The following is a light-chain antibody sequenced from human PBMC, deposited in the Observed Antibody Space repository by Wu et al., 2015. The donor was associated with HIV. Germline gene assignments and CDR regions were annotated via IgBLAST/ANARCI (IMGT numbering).Light chain of an antibody. CDR1: QSVRSY. J-gene: IGKJ5*01. CDR3: QQRENWPIT. CDR2: SAS. Sequence: EIVLTQSPAILSLSPGERATLSCWASQSVRSYLAWYQQKPGQSPRLLIYSASNRAPGIPARFSGRGSGTDFTLTISSLEPEDVAIYYCQQRENWPITFGQGTRLEIK. V-gene: IGKV3-11*01.